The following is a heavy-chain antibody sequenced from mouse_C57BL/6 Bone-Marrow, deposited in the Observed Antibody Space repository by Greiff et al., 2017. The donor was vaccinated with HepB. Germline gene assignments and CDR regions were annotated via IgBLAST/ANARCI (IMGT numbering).Heavy chain of an antibody. Sequence: EVKVVESGGGLVQSGRSLRLSCATSGFTFSDFYMEWVRQAPGKGLEWIAASRNKANDYTTEYSASVKGRFIVSRDTSQSFLYLQMKALRAEDTDIYYCARDADYYGSSPYAMDYWGQGTSVTVSS. J-gene: IGHJ4*01. CDR2: SRNKANDYTT. D-gene: IGHD1-1*01. CDR1: GFTFSDFY. CDR3: ARDADYYGSSPYAMDY. V-gene: IGHV7-1*01.